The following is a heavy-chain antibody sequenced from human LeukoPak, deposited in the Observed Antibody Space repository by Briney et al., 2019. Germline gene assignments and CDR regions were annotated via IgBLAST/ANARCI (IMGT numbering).Heavy chain of an antibody. CDR3: ATEVAPSDHYYYYGMDV. D-gene: IGHD5-12*01. J-gene: IGHJ6*02. Sequence: SETLSFTCTVSGGSISSNYWSWVRQPPGKGLEWIGYIHYSGRTNYNPSLKSRVTISVDTSKNQFSLKLSSVTAADTAVYYCATEVAPSDHYYYYGMDVWGQGTTVTVSS. V-gene: IGHV4-59*01. CDR2: IHYSGRT. CDR1: GGSISSNY.